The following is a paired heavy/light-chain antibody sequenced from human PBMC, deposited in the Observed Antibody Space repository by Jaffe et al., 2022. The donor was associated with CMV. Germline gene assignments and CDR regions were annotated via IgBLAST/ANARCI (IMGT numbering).Heavy chain of an antibody. Sequence: QLQLQESGPGLVKPSETLSLTCTVSGGSISSTSYYWSWIRQPPGKGLEWIASVYYSGNTYYNPSLNSRVTISVDTSKNQFSLRLNSVTAADTAVYYCARHTATVTTRWFDAWGQGTLATVSS. CDR2: VYYSGNT. V-gene: IGHV4-39*01. D-gene: IGHD4-17*01. CDR1: GGSISSTSYY. CDR3: ARHTATVTTRWFDA. J-gene: IGHJ5*02.
Light chain of an antibody. CDR1: ESISNS. J-gene: IGKJ2*01. CDR3: QQSHSIPPFT. Sequence: DIQMTQSPSSLSASVGDRVTITCRASESISNSLNWYQHKPGKAPKLLIYATSNLQSGVSSRFSGSGTGTDFTLTINSLQPEDFATYFCQQSHSIPPFTFGQGTKLEIK. V-gene: IGKV1-39*01. CDR2: ATS.